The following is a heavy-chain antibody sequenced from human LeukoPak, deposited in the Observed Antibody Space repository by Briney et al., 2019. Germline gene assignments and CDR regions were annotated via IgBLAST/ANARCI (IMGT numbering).Heavy chain of an antibody. V-gene: IGHV3-30-3*01. CDR2: ISYDGSNK. J-gene: IGHJ5*02. CDR3: ARVNYH. Sequence: SGGSLRLSCAASGFTFSSYAMHWVRQAPGKGLEWVAVISYDGSNKYYADPVKGRFTISRDNSKNTLYLQMNSLRAEDTAVYYCARVNYHWGQGTLVTVSS. CDR1: GFTFSSYA.